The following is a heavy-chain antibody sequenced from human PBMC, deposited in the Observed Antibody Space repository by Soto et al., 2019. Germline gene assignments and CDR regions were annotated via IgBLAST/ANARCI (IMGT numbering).Heavy chain of an antibody. CDR2: ISSSSSYT. J-gene: IGHJ4*02. V-gene: IGHV3-11*05. D-gene: IGHD3-22*01. CDR3: APGQYYYDSGAYYYS. Sequence: QVQLVESGGGLVKPGGSLRLSCAASGFTFTDHYMTWIRQAPGKGLEWVSYISSSSSYTNYADSVKGRFTISRDNAKNSLYLQMNSLRAEDTAVYYCAPGQYYYDSGAYYYSWGQGTLVTVSS. CDR1: GFTFTDHY.